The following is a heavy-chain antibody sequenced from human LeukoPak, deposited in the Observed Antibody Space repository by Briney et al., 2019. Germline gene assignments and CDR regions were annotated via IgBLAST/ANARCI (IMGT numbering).Heavy chain of an antibody. Sequence: GGSLRLSCAVSGFTFRNYWMSWVRQAPGKGLEWVANIKQDGNEKYYVDSVKGRFTISRDNAKNALYLQMSSLRAEDTAVYYCAKDKVTYYDFWSGYFFDYWGQGTLVTVSS. CDR2: IKQDGNEK. J-gene: IGHJ4*02. D-gene: IGHD3-3*01. V-gene: IGHV3-7*01. CDR3: AKDKVTYYDFWSGYFFDY. CDR1: GFTFRNYW.